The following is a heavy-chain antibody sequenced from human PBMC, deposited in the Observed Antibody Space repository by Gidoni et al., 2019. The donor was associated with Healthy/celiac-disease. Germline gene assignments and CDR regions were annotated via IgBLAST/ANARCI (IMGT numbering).Heavy chain of an antibody. CDR1: GFTFGDYA. J-gene: IGHJ6*02. Sequence: EVQLVESGGGLVQPGRSLRLSCTASGFTFGDYAMSWVRQAPGKGLEWVGFIRSKAYGGTTEYAASVKGRFTISRDDSKSIAYLQMNSLKTEDTAVYYCTRDHPDIVVVPAAASMDVWGQGTTVTVSS. CDR2: IRSKAYGGTT. CDR3: TRDHPDIVVVPAAASMDV. V-gene: IGHV3-49*04. D-gene: IGHD2-2*01.